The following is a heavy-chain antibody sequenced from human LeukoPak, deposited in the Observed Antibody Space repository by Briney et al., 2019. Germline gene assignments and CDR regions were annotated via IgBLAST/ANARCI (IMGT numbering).Heavy chain of an antibody. J-gene: IGHJ6*03. CDR1: GFTFNSYP. D-gene: IGHD1-1*01. CDR3: AKDEVEPYYYMDV. Sequence: GGSLRLSCAASGFTFNSYPIHWVRQAPGKGLEWVAFIRYDGSNKYYADSVKGRFTISRDNSKNTLYLQMNSLRAEDTAVYYCAKDEVEPYYYMDVWGKGTTVTVSS. V-gene: IGHV3-30*02. CDR2: IRYDGSNK.